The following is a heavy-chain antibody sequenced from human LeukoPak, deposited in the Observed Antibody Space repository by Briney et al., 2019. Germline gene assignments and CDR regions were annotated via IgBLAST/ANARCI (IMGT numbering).Heavy chain of an antibody. D-gene: IGHD3-10*01. Sequence: GGSLRLSCAASGFTFNNYALTWVRQTPGKGLECVSAISGDGVSPYYADSVRGRFTISRDNAKNSLYLQMNSLRAEDTAVYYCASYYYGSGTSLGYWGQGTLVTVSS. V-gene: IGHV3-23*01. CDR2: ISGDGVSP. CDR3: ASYYYGSGTSLGY. CDR1: GFTFNNYA. J-gene: IGHJ4*02.